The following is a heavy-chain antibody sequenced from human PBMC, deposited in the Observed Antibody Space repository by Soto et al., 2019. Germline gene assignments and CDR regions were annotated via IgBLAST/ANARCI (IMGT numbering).Heavy chain of an antibody. J-gene: IGHJ4*02. V-gene: IGHV3-23*01. Sequence: GGSLRLSCAASGFTFSSYAMSWVRQAPGKGLEWVSTISGSGGSTYYADSLKGRFTISRDNSKNTLFLRMSSQRAEDTAVYYCAKEAVSGWYYFDYWGPGTLVTVSS. CDR1: GFTFSSYA. D-gene: IGHD6-19*01. CDR3: AKEAVSGWYYFDY. CDR2: ISGSGGST.